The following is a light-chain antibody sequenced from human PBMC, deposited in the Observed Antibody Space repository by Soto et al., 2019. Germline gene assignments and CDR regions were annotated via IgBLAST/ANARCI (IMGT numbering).Light chain of an antibody. V-gene: IGLV2-14*01. Sequence: QSALTQPASVSGSPGQSITISCTGTTSDVGGYNYVSWYQQHPGKAPKLMIYDVSTRPSGVSNRFSGSKSDNTASLTISGLQAEDEADYFCSSYTSSSTVLFGGGTKLTVL. J-gene: IGLJ2*01. CDR3: SSYTSSSTVL. CDR2: DVS. CDR1: TSDVGGYNY.